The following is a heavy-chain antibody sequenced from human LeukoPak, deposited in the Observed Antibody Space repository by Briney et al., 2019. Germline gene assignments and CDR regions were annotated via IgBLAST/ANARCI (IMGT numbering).Heavy chain of an antibody. CDR1: GGSISSYY. CDR2: IYTSGST. Sequence: PSETLSLTCTVSGGSISSYYWSWIRQPSGKGLEWIGRIYTSGSTNYNPSLKSRVTMSVDTSKNQFSLKLSSVTAADTAVYYCAVGCSSSWYTYWGQGTLVTVSS. V-gene: IGHV4-4*07. J-gene: IGHJ4*02. CDR3: AVGCSSSWYTY. D-gene: IGHD6-13*01.